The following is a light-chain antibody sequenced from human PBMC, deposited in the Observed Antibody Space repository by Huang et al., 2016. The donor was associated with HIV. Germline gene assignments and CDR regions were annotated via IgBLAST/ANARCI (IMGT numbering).Light chain of an antibody. V-gene: IGKV3-20*01. J-gene: IGKJ2*01. CDR1: QSISSSY. CDR2: GAS. CDR3: QQYGSSPYT. Sequence: EIVLTQSPGTLSSSPGERATLSCRASQSISSSYLAWYQQKPGQAPRLLIYGASNRATGVPDRFSGSGSGTDFTLTISRLEPEDLAMYYCQQYGSSPYTFGQGTKLEIK.